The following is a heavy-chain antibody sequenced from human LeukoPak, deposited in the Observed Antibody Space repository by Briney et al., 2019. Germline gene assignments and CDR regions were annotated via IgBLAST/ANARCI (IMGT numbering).Heavy chain of an antibody. V-gene: IGHV4-39*01. CDR1: GGSISSSSAY. CDR3: VSPRGFSYGYFDY. D-gene: IGHD5-18*01. CDR2: IYYSKNT. J-gene: IGHJ4*02. Sequence: KPSETLSLTCTVSGGSISSSSAYWGWIRQPPGKGLEWIGSIYYSKNTYYNPSLKSRVTISAYTSKNQFSLTLGSVSATDTAVYYCVSPRGFSYGYFDYWGQGTLVTVSS.